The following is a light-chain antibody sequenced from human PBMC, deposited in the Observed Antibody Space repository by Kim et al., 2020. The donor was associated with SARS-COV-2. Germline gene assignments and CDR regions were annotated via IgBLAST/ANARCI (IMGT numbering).Light chain of an antibody. CDR3: QQRST. V-gene: IGKV1-33*01. J-gene: IGKJ2*01. CDR2: GAS. CDR1: QDISNS. Sequence: SSLSASVGDRVTSTCQASQDISNSLNWYKQKPGKAPKLLIYGASNLETGVPSRFSGSGSGTDFTFTIINLQPEDIATYYCQQRSTFGQGTKVDIK.